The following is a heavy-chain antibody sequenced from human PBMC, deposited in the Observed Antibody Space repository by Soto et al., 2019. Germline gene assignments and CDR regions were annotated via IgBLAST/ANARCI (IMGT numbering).Heavy chain of an antibody. Sequence: LRLSCATSGFTFSSYALHWVRQAPGKGLGWVALISNDGANTYYTDSVKGRFTVSRDKSDKTLYLHMESLAPEDTAVYYCAKGLRFLEHWGQGTVVTVSS. J-gene: IGHJ1*01. D-gene: IGHD3-3*01. V-gene: IGHV3-30-3*02. CDR2: ISNDGANT. CDR1: GFTFSSYA. CDR3: AKGLRFLEH.